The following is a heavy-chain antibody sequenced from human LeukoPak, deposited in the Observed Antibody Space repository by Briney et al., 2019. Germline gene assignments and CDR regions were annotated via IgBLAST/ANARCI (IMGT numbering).Heavy chain of an antibody. V-gene: IGHV4-59*12. CDR1: GGSISSYY. D-gene: IGHD3-22*01. CDR3: ARVLGYYDSSGPLDY. CDR2: IYYSGST. Sequence: PSETLSLTCTVSGGSISSYYWSWIRQPPGKGLEWIGYIYYSGSTNYNPSLKSRVTISVDTSKNQFSLKLSSVTAADTAVYYCARVLGYYDSSGPLDYWGQGTLVAVSS. J-gene: IGHJ4*02.